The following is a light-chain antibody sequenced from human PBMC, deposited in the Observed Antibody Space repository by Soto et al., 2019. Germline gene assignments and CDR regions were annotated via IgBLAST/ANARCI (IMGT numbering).Light chain of an antibody. CDR3: GTLDSSLSAVV. V-gene: IGLV1-51*01. J-gene: IGLJ2*01. CDR2: DNN. Sequence: QSLLTQPPSVSAAPGQKVTISCSGSSSNIGNNYVSWYQQLPGTAPKLLIYDNNKRPSGIPDRFSVSKSGTSATLGITGLQTGDEADYYCGTLDSSLSAVVFGGGTKLTVL. CDR1: SSNIGNNY.